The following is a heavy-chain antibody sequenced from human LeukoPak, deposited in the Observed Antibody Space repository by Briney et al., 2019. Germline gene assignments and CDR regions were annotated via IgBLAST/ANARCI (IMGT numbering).Heavy chain of an antibody. V-gene: IGHV3-9*01. CDR3: AKGRANSGGVDAFDV. CDR2: ISSKSRNV. Sequence: GRSLRLSCAASGLIFDNYAMHWVRQAPGKGLEWVSGISSKSRNVAYADSVKGRFTISRDNAKNSLYLQMDSLRAEDTAFYFCAKGRANSGGVDAFDVWGQGTIVTVAS. CDR1: GLIFDNYA. D-gene: IGHD1-26*01. J-gene: IGHJ3*01.